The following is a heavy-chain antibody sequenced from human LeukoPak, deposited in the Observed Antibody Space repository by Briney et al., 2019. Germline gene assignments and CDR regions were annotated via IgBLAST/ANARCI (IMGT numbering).Heavy chain of an antibody. J-gene: IGHJ4*02. CDR2: ISAYNGNT. V-gene: IGHV1-18*01. CDR1: GYTFTSYG. D-gene: IGHD3-3*01. CDR3: ARSITIFGVVIIGVGQPPDY. Sequence: GASVKVSCKASGYTFTSYGISWVRQAPGQGLEWMGWISAYNGNTNYAQKLQGRVTMTTDTSTSTAYMELRSLRSDDTAVYYCARSITIFGVVIIGVGQPPDYWGQGTLVTVPS.